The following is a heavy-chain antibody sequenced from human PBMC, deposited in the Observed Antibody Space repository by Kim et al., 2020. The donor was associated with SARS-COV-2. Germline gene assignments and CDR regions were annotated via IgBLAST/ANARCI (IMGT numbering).Heavy chain of an antibody. CDR1: GGSISSYY. Sequence: SETLSLTCTVSGGSISSYYWSWIRQPPGKGLEWIGYIYYSGSTNYNPSLKSRVTISVDTSKNQFSLKLSSVTAADTAVYYCARDGRDSSGYYYAFDYWGQGTLVTVSS. V-gene: IGHV4-59*13. CDR2: IYYSGST. J-gene: IGHJ4*02. CDR3: ARDGRDSSGYYYAFDY. D-gene: IGHD3-22*01.